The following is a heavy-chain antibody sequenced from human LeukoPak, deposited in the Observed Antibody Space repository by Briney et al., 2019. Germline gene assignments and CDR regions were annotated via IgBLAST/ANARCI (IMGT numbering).Heavy chain of an antibody. D-gene: IGHD7-27*01. CDR1: GFTFSSYW. Sequence: GGSLRLSCSASGFTFSSYWMSWVRQAPWKGLEWVANIKQDGSEKFYADSVKGRFTISRDNAKNSLYLQMNSLRAEDTAVYYCARDHNWGSADWGQGTLVTVSS. J-gene: IGHJ4*02. CDR2: IKQDGSEK. CDR3: ARDHNWGSAD. V-gene: IGHV3-7*04.